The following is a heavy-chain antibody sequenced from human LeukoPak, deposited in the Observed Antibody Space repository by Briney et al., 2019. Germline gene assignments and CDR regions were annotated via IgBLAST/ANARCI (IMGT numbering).Heavy chain of an antibody. D-gene: IGHD4-17*01. V-gene: IGHV4-31*03. CDR3: ARGDYGDYVFDY. CDR1: GGSISSGGHY. CDR2: IYYSGST. J-gene: IGHJ4*02. Sequence: PSETLSLTCTVSGGSISSGGHYWSWIRQHPGKGLEWIGYIYYSGSTYYNPSLKSRVTISVDTSKNQFSLKLSSVTAADTAVYYCARGDYGDYVFDYWGQGTLVTVSS.